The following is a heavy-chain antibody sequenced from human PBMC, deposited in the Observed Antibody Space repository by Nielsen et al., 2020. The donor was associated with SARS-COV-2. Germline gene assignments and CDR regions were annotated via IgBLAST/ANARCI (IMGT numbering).Heavy chain of an antibody. Sequence: GESLKISCAASGFTFSSYAMSWVRQAPGKGLEWVSAISGSGGSTYYADSVKGRFTISRDNSKNTLYLQMNSLRAEDTAVYYCAKDRDSSGWYRAFSNWGQGTLVTVSS. CDR3: AKDRDSSGWYRAFSN. D-gene: IGHD6-19*01. V-gene: IGHV3-23*01. J-gene: IGHJ4*02. CDR2: ISGSGGST. CDR1: GFTFSSYA.